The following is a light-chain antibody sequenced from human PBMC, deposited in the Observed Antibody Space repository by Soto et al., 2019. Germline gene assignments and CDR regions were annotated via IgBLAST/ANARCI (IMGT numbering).Light chain of an antibody. J-gene: IGKJ5*01. CDR2: DAS. CDR1: QDIRNY. Sequence: DIQMTQSPSSLSASEGDRVSIRCQASQDIRNYLNWYQQKPGKAPKLLIYDASISETGVPSRFSGSGSGTHFDLTISSLQPEDIATYYCQQYDNLPITFGQGTRLEI. V-gene: IGKV1-33*01. CDR3: QQYDNLPIT.